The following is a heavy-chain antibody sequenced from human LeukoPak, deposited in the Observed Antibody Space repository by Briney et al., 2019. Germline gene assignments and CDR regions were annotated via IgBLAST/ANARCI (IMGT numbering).Heavy chain of an antibody. CDR3: ARFGRGAP. J-gene: IGHJ3*01. CDR1: VGSFSGYY. Sequence: SETLSLTCAVYVGSFSGYYWIGIRQPPGKGREWIGEINHSGSNNYNPSLKSRVTISVVTSKNQFSLKLRSVTAADTAVYYCARFGRGAPWGQGTMVTVSS. D-gene: IGHD2-15*01. V-gene: IGHV4-34*01. CDR2: INHSGSN.